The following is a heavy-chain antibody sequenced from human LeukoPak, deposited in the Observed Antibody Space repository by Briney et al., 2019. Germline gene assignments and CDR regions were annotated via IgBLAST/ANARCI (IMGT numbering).Heavy chain of an antibody. Sequence: GGSLRLSCAASGFTFSSYAMHWVRQAPGKGLEWVAVISYDGSNKYYADSVKGRFTISRDNSKNTLYLQMNSLRAEDTAVYYCARDQGIAVAGRGFDYWGQGTLVTVSS. CDR1: GFTFSSYA. D-gene: IGHD6-19*01. J-gene: IGHJ4*02. CDR2: ISYDGSNK. V-gene: IGHV3-30-3*01. CDR3: ARDQGIAVAGRGFDY.